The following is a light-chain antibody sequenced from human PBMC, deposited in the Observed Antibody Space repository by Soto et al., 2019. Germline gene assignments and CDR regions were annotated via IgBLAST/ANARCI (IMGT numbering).Light chain of an antibody. Sequence: DIVMTQSPDSLAVSLRERATINCKSSQSVFYSSNNRNYLAWYQQKPGQPPKLLLYRAFIRESGVPDRFSGRGSGTDFTLTINVLQAEDVAVYYCQQYYGTPYTFGQGTKLEIK. V-gene: IGKV4-1*01. CDR3: QQYYGTPYT. J-gene: IGKJ2*01. CDR1: QSVFYSSNNRNY. CDR2: RAF.